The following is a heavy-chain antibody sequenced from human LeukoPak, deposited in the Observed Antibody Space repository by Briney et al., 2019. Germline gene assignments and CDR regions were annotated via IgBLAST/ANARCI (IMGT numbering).Heavy chain of an antibody. J-gene: IGHJ5*02. CDR3: ARDGDIVLMVYASWFDP. CDR1: GGTFSSYA. CDR2: IIPILGIA. V-gene: IGHV1-69*04. Sequence: SVKVSCKASGGTFSSYAISWVRQAPGQGLEWMGRIIPILGIANYAQKFQGRVTITADKSTSTAYMELSSLRSEDTAVYYCARDGDIVLMVYASWFDPWGQGTLVTVSS. D-gene: IGHD2-8*01.